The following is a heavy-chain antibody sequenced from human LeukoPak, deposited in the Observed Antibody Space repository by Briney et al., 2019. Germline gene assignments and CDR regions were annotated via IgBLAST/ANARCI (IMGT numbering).Heavy chain of an antibody. V-gene: IGHV3-53*01. CDR3: ARLRGSYMDS. D-gene: IGHD1-26*01. Sequence: GGSLRLSCAASGFTVSSNYMSWVRQAPGKGLERVSVIYSGGSTYYADSVKGRFTISRDNSRNTLYLQMNSLRAEDTAVYYCARLRGSYMDSWGQGTLATVSS. CDR1: GFTVSSNY. J-gene: IGHJ4*02. CDR2: IYSGGST.